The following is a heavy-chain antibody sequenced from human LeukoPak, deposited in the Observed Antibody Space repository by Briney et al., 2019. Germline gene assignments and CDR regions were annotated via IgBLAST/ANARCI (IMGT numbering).Heavy chain of an antibody. D-gene: IGHD3-22*01. CDR2: ISDSGGRT. V-gene: IGHV3-23*01. CDR3: AKRGVVIRVILVGFHKEAYYFDS. Sequence: GGSLRLSCAVSGISLSNYGMSWVRQAPGKGLEWVAGISDSGGRTNYADSVKGRFTISRDNPKNTLYLQMNSLRAEDTAVYFCAKRGVVIRVILVGFHKEAYYFDSWGQGALVTVSS. CDR1: GISLSNYG. J-gene: IGHJ4*02.